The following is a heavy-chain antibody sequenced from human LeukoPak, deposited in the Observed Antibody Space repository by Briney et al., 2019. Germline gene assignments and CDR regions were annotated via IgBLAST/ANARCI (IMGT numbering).Heavy chain of an antibody. CDR1: GGTFSSYA. Sequence: ASVKVSCKASGGTFSSYAISWVRQAPGQGLEWMGGIIPIFGTTNYAQKFQGRVTITTDESTSTAYMELSSLRSEDTAVYYCARDTREYSSSSTRGYYYMDVWGKGTTVTVSS. CDR2: IIPIFGTT. V-gene: IGHV1-69*05. D-gene: IGHD6-6*01. J-gene: IGHJ6*03. CDR3: ARDTREYSSSSTRGYYYMDV.